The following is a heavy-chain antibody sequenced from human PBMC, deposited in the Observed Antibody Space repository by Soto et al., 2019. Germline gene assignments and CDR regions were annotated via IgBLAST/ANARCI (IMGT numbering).Heavy chain of an antibody. CDR2: MHHSGST. D-gene: IGHD6-13*01. Sequence: PSETLSLTCTVSGVSITSHYWSWIRQSPGKGLEWIAYMHHSGSTNYNPSLKSRVTVSIDTSKSQVSLRLSSVTAADTAVYYCARGSAAGTKSPFDYWGQGTLVTVSS. J-gene: IGHJ4*02. CDR3: ARGSAAGTKSPFDY. V-gene: IGHV4-59*08. CDR1: GVSITSHY.